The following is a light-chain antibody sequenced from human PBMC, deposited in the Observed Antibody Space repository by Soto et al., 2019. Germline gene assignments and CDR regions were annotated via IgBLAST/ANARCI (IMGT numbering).Light chain of an antibody. CDR3: QQRSNWPAN. CDR1: QTVTTY. V-gene: IGKV3-11*01. J-gene: IGKJ5*01. CDR2: GAA. Sequence: EIVLTQSPATLSLSPGERATLSCRASQTVTTYLAWYQQKPGQPPRLLIFGAATRATGIPARFSGSGSGTDFTLTISNLEPEDLAVYYCQQRSNWPANFGQGTRLEIK.